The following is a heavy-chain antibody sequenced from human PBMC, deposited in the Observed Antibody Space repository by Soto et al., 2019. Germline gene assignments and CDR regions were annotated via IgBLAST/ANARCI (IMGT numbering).Heavy chain of an antibody. CDR3: AGGTGWYFDY. CDR1: GLIFSSYW. CDR2: IKQDGSEK. J-gene: IGHJ4*02. Sequence: PGGSLRLACASSGLIFSSYWITCVRQAPGKGLEWVANIKQDGSEKYYVDSVRGRFTISRDNAKNSLYLHIHSLRAEDTAVYYCAGGTGWYFDYWGQGTLVTVSS. D-gene: IGHD6-19*01. V-gene: IGHV3-7*01.